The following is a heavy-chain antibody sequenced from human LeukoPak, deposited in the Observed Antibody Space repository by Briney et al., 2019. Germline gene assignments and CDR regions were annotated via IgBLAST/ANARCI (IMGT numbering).Heavy chain of an antibody. J-gene: IGHJ4*02. CDR2: IWYDGSNK. CDR1: GLTFSSYG. V-gene: IGHV3-33*01. Sequence: GGSLRLSCAASGLTFSSYGMHWVRQAPGKGLEWVAVIWYDGSNKYYADSVKGRFTISRDNSKNTLYLQMNSLRAEDTAVYYCAREPHGGAALPDYWGQGTLVTVSS. D-gene: IGHD3-16*01. CDR3: AREPHGGAALPDY.